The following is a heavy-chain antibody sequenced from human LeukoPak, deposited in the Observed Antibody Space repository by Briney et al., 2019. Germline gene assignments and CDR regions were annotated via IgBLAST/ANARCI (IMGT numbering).Heavy chain of an antibody. CDR1: GGSISSYY. CDR3: ARDGPVPAVAGT. J-gene: IGHJ4*02. D-gene: IGHD6-19*01. V-gene: IGHV4-59*01. CDR2: IYYSGST. Sequence: PSETLSLTCTVSGGSISSYYWSWIRQPPGKGLEWIGYIYYSGSTNYSPSLKSRVTISVDTSKNQFSLKLSSVTAADTAVYYCARDGPVPAVAGTWGQGTLVTVSS.